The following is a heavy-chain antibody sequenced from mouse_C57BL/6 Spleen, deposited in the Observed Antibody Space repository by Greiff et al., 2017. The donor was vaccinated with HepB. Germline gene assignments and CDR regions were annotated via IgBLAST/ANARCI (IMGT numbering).Heavy chain of an antibody. J-gene: IGHJ4*01. CDR3: ARRSTMITTLYYYAMDY. CDR1: GFTFSDYG. D-gene: IGHD2-4*01. V-gene: IGHV5-17*01. CDR2: ISSGSSTI. Sequence: EVQLVESGGGLVKPGGSLKLSCAASGFTFSDYGMHWVRQAPEKGLEWVAYISSGSSTIYYADTVKGRFTISRDNAKNTLFLQMTSLRSEDTAMYYCARRSTMITTLYYYAMDYWGQGTSVTVSS.